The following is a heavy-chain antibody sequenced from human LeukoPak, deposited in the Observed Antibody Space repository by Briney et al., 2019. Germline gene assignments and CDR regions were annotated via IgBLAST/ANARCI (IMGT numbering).Heavy chain of an antibody. CDR3: ARDMELLRSVGAFDI. D-gene: IGHD1-26*01. V-gene: IGHV3-23*01. CDR2: ISGSGGST. Sequence: PGGSLRLSCAAAGFTFSSYAMSWVRQAPGKGLEWVSAISGSGGSTHYADSVKGRFTISRDNSKNTLYLQMNSLRAEDTAVYYCARDMELLRSVGAFDIWGQGTMVTVSS. CDR1: GFTFSSYA. J-gene: IGHJ3*02.